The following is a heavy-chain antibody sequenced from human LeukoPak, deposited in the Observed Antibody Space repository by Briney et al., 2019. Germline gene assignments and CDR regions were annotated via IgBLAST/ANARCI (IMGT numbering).Heavy chain of an antibody. CDR1: GASIRSGDYY. Sequence: PSETLSLTCTVSGASIRSGDYYWGWLRQPPGKGLEWIGYIYDSGSTYYNPSLKSRITISVDTSENRFSLKLSSVTATDTAVYYCARDCSGGSCYGAFDIWGQGTMVTVSS. CDR2: IYDSGST. CDR3: ARDCSGGSCYGAFDI. V-gene: IGHV4-30-4*01. J-gene: IGHJ3*02. D-gene: IGHD2-15*01.